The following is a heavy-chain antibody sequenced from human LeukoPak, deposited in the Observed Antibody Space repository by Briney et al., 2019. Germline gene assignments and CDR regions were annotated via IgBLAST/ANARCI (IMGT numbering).Heavy chain of an antibody. Sequence: SETLSLTCAVYGGSFSGYYWSWIRQPPGKGLEWIGEINHSGSTTYDPSLKSRVSISVDTTKNQFSMKLRSVTAADTAVYYCAAQWLGTILWFDPWGQGTLVTVSS. CDR1: GGSFSGYY. J-gene: IGHJ5*02. CDR2: INHSGST. D-gene: IGHD6-19*01. V-gene: IGHV4-34*01. CDR3: AAQWLGTILWFDP.